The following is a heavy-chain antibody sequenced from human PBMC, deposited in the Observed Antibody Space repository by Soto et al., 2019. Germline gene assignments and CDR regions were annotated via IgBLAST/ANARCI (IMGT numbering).Heavy chain of an antibody. CDR3: GKDADHGAASYYFAH. D-gene: IGHD4-17*01. V-gene: IGHV3-30*18. CDR1: DXALRSNW. CDR2: ISYDGGDK. J-gene: IGHJ4*02. Sequence: RSRRLFVSASDXALRSNWRHGFRQCPGKGLEWVAFISYDGGDKHYADSVKGRFTISRDNSKKKLYLQMNSMRAEDRAVYYCGKDADHGAASYYFAHWGQGTLATVS.